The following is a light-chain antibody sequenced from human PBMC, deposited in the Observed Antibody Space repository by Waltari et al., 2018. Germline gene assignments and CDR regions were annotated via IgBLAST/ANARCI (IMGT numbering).Light chain of an antibody. CDR2: EVS. Sequence: QSALTQPASVSGSPGQSITLSCTGTSSDVGSYNLVSWYQQHPGKAPKLMIYEVSKRPSGVSNRFSGSKSGNTASLTISGLQAEDEADYYCCSYAGSSTCVFGSGTKVTVL. CDR3: CSYAGSSTCV. V-gene: IGLV2-23*02. CDR1: SSDVGSYNL. J-gene: IGLJ6*01.